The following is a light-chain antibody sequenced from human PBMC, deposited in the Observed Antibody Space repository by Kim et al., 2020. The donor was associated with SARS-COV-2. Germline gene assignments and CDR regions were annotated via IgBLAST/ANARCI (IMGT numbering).Light chain of an antibody. Sequence: QSALTQPPSASGTPGQRVTISCSGSSSNIGSNTVNWYQQLPGTAPKLLIYSDYLRASGVPDRFSGSRSGTSASLAISGLLSEDEADYYCAVWDESLRGRLFGTGTKVTVL. V-gene: IGLV1-44*01. J-gene: IGLJ1*01. CDR3: AVWDESLRGRL. CDR1: SSNIGSNT. CDR2: SDY.